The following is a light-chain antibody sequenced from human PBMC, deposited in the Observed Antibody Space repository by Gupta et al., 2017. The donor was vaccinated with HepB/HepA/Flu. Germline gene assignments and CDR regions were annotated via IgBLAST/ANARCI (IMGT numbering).Light chain of an antibody. CDR1: SSDVGGYNY. CDR2: DVS. Sequence: QSALTQPAYVSGSPGQSITISCTGTSSDVGGYNYVSWYQQHPGKAPKLMIYDVSNRPSGVSNRFSGSKSANTASLTISGLQAEDEADYYCSSYTSSSTLVFGGGTKLTVL. J-gene: IGLJ3*02. CDR3: SSYTSSSTLV. V-gene: IGLV2-14*01.